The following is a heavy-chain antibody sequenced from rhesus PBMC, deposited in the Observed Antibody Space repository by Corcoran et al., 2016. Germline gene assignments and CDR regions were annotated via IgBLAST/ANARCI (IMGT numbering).Heavy chain of an antibody. J-gene: IGHJ4*01. V-gene: IGHV4-169*02. D-gene: IGHD1-44*02. CDR1: GGSISSSY. CDR2: NFGSGRST. Sequence: QLQLQESGPGLVKPSETLSVTCAVSGGSISSSYCSWIRQAPGKGMEWIGDNFGSGRSTNYNPSLKSRVTLSGDTAKNPLSLKLGSVTTADTAVYYCARDRSGSYLYFDYWGQGVLVTVSS. CDR3: ARDRSGSYLYFDY.